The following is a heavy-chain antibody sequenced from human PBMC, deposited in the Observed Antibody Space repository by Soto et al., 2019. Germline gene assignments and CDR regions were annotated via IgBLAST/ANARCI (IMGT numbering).Heavy chain of an antibody. CDR2: INAGNGNT. CDR1: GYTFTSYA. V-gene: IGHV1-3*01. Sequence: ASVKVSCKASGYTFTSYAMHWVRQAPGQRLEWMGWINAGNGNTKYSQKFQGRVTITRDTSASTAYMELSSLRSEDTAVYYCARVDVLRFLEWSLKGGMDVWGQGTTVTVSS. CDR3: ARVDVLRFLEWSLKGGMDV. D-gene: IGHD3-3*01. J-gene: IGHJ6*02.